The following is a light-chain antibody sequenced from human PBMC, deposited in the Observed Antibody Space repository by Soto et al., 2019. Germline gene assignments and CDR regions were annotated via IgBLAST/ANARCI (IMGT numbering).Light chain of an antibody. CDR1: SSNIGSNT. V-gene: IGLV1-44*01. CDR3: AAWDDSLNIFV. J-gene: IGLJ1*01. CDR2: DAH. Sequence: QSVLTQPPSVSGTPGQRVTISCAGSSSNIGSNTVTWYQQLPGTAPKILIYDAHQRPSGIPDRFSGSKSGTSASLAISGLQSEDEADYYCAAWDDSLNIFVFATGTKVTVL.